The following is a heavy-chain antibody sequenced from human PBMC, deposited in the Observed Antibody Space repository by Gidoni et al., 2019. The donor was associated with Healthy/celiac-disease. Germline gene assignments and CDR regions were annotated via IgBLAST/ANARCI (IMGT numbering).Heavy chain of an antibody. V-gene: IGHV3-64D*06. Sequence: EVQLVESGGGLVQPGGSLSLSCSASGFPFSSYAMHWVRQAPGKGLEYVSAISSNGGSTYYADSVKGRFTISRDNSKNTLYLQMSSLRAEDTAVYYCVKIEAAAGYYFDYWGQGTLVTVSS. CDR1: GFPFSSYA. D-gene: IGHD6-13*01. CDR3: VKIEAAAGYYFDY. CDR2: ISSNGGST. J-gene: IGHJ4*02.